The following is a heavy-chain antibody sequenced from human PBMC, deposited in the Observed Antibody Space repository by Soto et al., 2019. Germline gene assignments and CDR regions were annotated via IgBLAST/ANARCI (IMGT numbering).Heavy chain of an antibody. CDR1: GGTFSTSA. Sequence: QVQLVQSGAEVKKPGSSVKVSCKASGGTFSTSAISWVRQAPGQGLEWVGGIMPVFATPDYAQNFQGRVTITADESTTTAYLELTSLRADDPAVYYCARDKDRLQLGGNYYYILDVWGQGTAITVSS. J-gene: IGHJ6*02. D-gene: IGHD1-1*01. V-gene: IGHV1-69*12. CDR3: ARDKDRLQLGGNYYYILDV. CDR2: IMPVFATP.